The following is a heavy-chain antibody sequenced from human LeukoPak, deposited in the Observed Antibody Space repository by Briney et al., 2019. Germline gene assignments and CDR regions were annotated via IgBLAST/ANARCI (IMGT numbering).Heavy chain of an antibody. D-gene: IGHD6-13*01. CDR3: AKRAYSSSWYGRGNDDWFDP. V-gene: IGHV3-30*02. CDR2: IRYDGSNE. CDR1: GFVFTTYG. J-gene: IGHJ5*02. Sequence: PGGSLRLSCVASGFVFTTYGIHWVRQAPGKGLEWVAFIRYDGSNEYYADSVKGRFTISRDNSKNTLYLQMNSLRAEDTAVYYCAKRAYSSSWYGRGNDDWFDPWGQGTLVTVSS.